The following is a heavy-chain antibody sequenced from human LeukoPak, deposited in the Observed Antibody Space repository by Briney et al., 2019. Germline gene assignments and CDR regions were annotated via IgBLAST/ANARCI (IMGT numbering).Heavy chain of an antibody. CDR3: ARHNGGGGGVFDI. J-gene: IGHJ3*02. D-gene: IGHD2-8*01. Sequence: GGSLRLSCAASGFTFSSYWMSWVRQIPGEGLELVANINQDESEKYYVYSVKGRFTISRDSAKNSLYLQMSSLRAEDTAMYYCARHNGGGGGVFDIWGQGTMVTVSS. V-gene: IGHV3-7*05. CDR1: GFTFSSYW. CDR2: INQDESEK.